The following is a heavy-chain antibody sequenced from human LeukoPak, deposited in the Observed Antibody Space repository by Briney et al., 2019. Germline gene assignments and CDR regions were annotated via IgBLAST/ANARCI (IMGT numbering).Heavy chain of an antibody. D-gene: IGHD3-9*01. CDR3: ARGKRYFDWLLYEADY. V-gene: IGHV3-33*01. CDR1: GFTFSNYG. J-gene: IGHJ4*02. Sequence: GGSLRLSCAASGFTFSNYGMHWVRQAPGKGLEWVAVIWYDGSNKYYADSVKGRFTISRDNSKNTLYLQMNSLRAEDTAVYYCARGKRYFDWLLYEADYWGQGTLVTVSS. CDR2: IWYDGSNK.